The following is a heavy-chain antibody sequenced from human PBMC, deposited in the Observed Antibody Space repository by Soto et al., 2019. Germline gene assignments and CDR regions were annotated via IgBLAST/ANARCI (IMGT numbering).Heavy chain of an antibody. J-gene: IGHJ5*02. Sequence: EVQLVESGGGLVKPGGSLRLSCTFTFTSYSLNWVRQAPGTGLEWVSSINSGSAYIKYADSVKGRFTISRDNANNLLYLQMIRLRVDDTAVYYCTRAEGGSYDHWINPWGQGTPVTVSS. V-gene: IGHV3-21*01. D-gene: IGHD1-26*01. CDR3: TRAEGGSYDHWINP. CDR1: TFTSYS. CDR2: INSGSAYI.